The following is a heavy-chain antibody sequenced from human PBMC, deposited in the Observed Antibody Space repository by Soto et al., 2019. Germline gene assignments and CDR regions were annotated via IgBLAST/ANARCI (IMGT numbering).Heavy chain of an antibody. Sequence: PSETLSLTCTVSGVSISSYYWSWIRPPPGRGLEWIGYIYYSGSTYYNPSLRSRVTISLDTSKNQFSLKLSSVTAADTAVYYCARGFYDSTGYYDSWGQGTLVTVSS. CDR2: IYYSGST. D-gene: IGHD3-22*01. CDR3: ARGFYDSTGYYDS. CDR1: GVSISSYY. J-gene: IGHJ4*02. V-gene: IGHV4-59*01.